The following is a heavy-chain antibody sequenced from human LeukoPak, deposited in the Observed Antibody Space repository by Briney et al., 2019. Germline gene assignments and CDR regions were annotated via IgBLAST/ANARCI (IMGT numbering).Heavy chain of an antibody. CDR3: AKEQRIRHCSEGVCMEGYYFDY. D-gene: IGHD2-8*01. CDR1: GFPFNMFA. V-gene: IGHV3-23*01. J-gene: IGHJ4*02. CDR2: LSRGGETI. Sequence: GGSLRLSCTGSGFPFNMFAMNWVRQAPRQGLEWGSGLSRGGETIKYADSVKGRFTVSRDASKNMVFLHMNDLRPEDTAVYYCAKEQRIRHCSEGVCMEGYYFDYWGQGSLVTVSS.